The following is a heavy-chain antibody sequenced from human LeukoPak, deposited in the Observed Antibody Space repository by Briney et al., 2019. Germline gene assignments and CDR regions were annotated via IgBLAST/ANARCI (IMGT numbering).Heavy chain of an antibody. CDR1: GFTFSSYG. Sequence: GGSLRLSCAASGFTFSSYGMHWVRQAPGKGLEWVAVISYDGSNKYYADSVKGRFTISRDNSKNTLYLQMNSLRAEDTAVYYCGKDPVGYYSSSWYPPDYWGQGTLVTVSS. CDR3: GKDPVGYYSSSWYPPDY. J-gene: IGHJ4*02. D-gene: IGHD6-13*01. CDR2: ISYDGSNK. V-gene: IGHV3-30*18.